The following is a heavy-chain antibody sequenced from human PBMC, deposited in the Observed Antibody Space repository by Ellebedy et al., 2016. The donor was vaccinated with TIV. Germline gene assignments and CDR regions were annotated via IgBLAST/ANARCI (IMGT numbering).Heavy chain of an antibody. CDR1: GFTFSDYY. J-gene: IGHJ4*02. CDR2: ISSSTTYT. V-gene: IGHV3-11*06. Sequence: PGGFLRLSCAASGFTFSDYYMSWIRQAPGKGLEWISYISSSTTYTNYADSVKGRFTISRDNAKNSLYRRMNSLRAEDTAVYYCARDYYGSGSYSSDWGQGTLVTVSS. D-gene: IGHD3-10*01. CDR3: ARDYYGSGSYSSD.